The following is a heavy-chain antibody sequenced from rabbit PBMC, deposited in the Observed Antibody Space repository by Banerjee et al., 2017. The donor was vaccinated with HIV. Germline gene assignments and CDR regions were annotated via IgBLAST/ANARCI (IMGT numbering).Heavy chain of an antibody. CDR3: ARDLPYSGGYAGYGMDL. J-gene: IGHJ6*01. CDR1: GFSFSSSYW. Sequence: QEQLEESGGGLVTPEGSLTLTCTASGFSFSSSYWICWVRQAPGKGLEWIACIYAGSSGSTYYASWAKGRFTISKTSSTTVTLQMTSLTAADTATYFCARDLPYSGGYAGYGMDLWGQGTLVTVS. CDR2: IYAGSSGST. V-gene: IGHV1S45*01. D-gene: IGHD6-1*01.